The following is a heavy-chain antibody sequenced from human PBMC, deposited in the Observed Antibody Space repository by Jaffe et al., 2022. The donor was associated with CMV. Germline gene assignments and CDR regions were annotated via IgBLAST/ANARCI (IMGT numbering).Heavy chain of an antibody. CDR3: ATVAGAPRNGLDN. CDR2: FIPIFRTA. V-gene: IGHV1-69*18. D-gene: IGHD1-26*01. Sequence: QVQLVQSGAEVKKPGSSVKVYCKASGGTFSTFSIDWVRQAPGQGLEWMGRFIPIFRTANYAQKFLGRVTITADESTSTVFMELSSLTSEDTAVYFCATVAGAPRNGLDNWGRGTLVTVSS. J-gene: IGHJ5*02. CDR1: GGTFSTFS.